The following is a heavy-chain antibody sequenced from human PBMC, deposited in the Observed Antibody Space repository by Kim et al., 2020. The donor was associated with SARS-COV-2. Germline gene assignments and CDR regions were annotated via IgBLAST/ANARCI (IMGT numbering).Heavy chain of an antibody. J-gene: IGHJ4*02. V-gene: IGHV3-30*18. CDR2: ISYDGSNK. CDR1: GFTFSSYG. CDR3: AKSVSIAVAGPPDY. D-gene: IGHD6-19*01. Sequence: GGSLRLSCAASGFTFSSYGMHWVRQAPGKGLEWVAVISYDGSNKYYADSVRGRFTISRDNSKNTLYLQMNSLRAEDTAVYYCAKSVSIAVAGPPDYWGQG.